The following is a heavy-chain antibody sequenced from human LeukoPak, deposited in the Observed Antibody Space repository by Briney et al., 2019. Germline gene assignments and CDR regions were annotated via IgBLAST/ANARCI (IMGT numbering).Heavy chain of an antibody. CDR3: ARDRGHSTVTTLNLVYYYYYYMDV. D-gene: IGHD4-17*01. CDR1: GFTFSSYA. Sequence: PGGSLRLSCAASGFTFSSYAMHWVRQAPGKGLEWVAVISYDGSNKYYADSVKGRFTISRDNSKNTLYLQMNSLRAEDTAVYYCARDRGHSTVTTLNLVYYYYYYMDVWGTGTTVTVSS. CDR2: ISYDGSNK. V-gene: IGHV3-30*04. J-gene: IGHJ6*03.